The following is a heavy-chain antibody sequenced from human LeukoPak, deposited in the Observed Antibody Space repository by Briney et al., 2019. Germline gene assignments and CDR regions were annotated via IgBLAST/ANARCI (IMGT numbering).Heavy chain of an antibody. Sequence: SETLSLTCTVSGGSISSSSYYWGWIRQPPGKGLEWIGTIYYSGSTYYNLSLKSRVTISVDTSKNQFSLRLSSVTAAATAVYYRARVPGGALNWFDPWGQGTLVTVSS. CDR3: ARVPGGALNWFDP. D-gene: IGHD1-1*01. CDR2: IYYSGST. V-gene: IGHV4-39*01. J-gene: IGHJ5*02. CDR1: GGSISSSSYY.